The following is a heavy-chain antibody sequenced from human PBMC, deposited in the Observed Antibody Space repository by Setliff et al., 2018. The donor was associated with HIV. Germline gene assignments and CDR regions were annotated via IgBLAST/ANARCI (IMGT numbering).Heavy chain of an antibody. D-gene: IGHD3-22*01. J-gene: IGHJ3*02. CDR3: AQMSSGLIRGPFDI. CDR2: ISGSGGTT. V-gene: IGHV3-23*01. Sequence: GSLRLSCAASGFTFRSYTMSWVRQAPGRGLEWVSGISGSGGTTYYADSVKGRFTISRDNAKNSLYLQMNSLRVEDTAVYYCAQMSSGLIRGPFDIWGRGTMVTVSS. CDR1: GFTFRSYT.